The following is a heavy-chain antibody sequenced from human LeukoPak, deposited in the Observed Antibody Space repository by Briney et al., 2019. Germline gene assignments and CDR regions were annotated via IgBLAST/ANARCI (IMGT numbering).Heavy chain of an antibody. V-gene: IGHV4-59*01. CDR1: GGSISSYY. J-gene: IGHJ5*02. CDR3: ARRGYYGSGNDFRFDP. Sequence: SETLSLTCTVSGGSISSYYWSWIRQPPGKGLEWIGYIYYSGSTNYNPSLKSRVAISVDTSKNQFSLKLSSVTPADTAVYYCARRGYYGSGNDFRFDPWGQGTLVTVSS. D-gene: IGHD3-10*01. CDR2: IYYSGST.